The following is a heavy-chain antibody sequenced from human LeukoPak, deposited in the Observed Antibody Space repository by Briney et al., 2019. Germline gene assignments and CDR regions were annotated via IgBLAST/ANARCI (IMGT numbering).Heavy chain of an antibody. CDR1: GFTFDDYA. J-gene: IGHJ3*02. V-gene: IGHV3-9*03. CDR2: ISWNSGSI. D-gene: IGHD3-9*01. CDR3: ASSNFDWLGAFDI. Sequence: PGGSLRLSCAASGFTFDDYAMHWVRQAPGKGLEWVSGISWNSGSIGYADSVKGRFTISRDNAKNSLYLQMNSLRAEDMALYYCASSNFDWLGAFDIWGQGTMVTVSS.